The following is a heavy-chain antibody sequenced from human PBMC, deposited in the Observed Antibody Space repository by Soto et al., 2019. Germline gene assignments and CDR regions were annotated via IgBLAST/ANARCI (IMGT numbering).Heavy chain of an antibody. CDR3: VKDRSGWGSFDI. J-gene: IGHJ3*02. D-gene: IGHD3-16*01. Sequence: EVQVLESGGGLVQPGGSLRLSCSASGFTFNDINWVRQAPGKGLEWILRITGGGHTDYVDSVKGRFTISRDNSKNTGYLQMNSLRVDDTAVYYCVKDRSGWGSFDIWGQGTVVTVSS. CDR1: GFTFND. CDR2: ITGGGHT. V-gene: IGHV3-23*01.